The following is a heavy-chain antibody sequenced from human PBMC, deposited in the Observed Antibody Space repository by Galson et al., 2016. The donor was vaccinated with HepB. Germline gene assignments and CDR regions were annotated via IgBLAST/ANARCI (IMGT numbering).Heavy chain of an antibody. J-gene: IGHJ2*01. CDR2: IKKDGSEI. V-gene: IGHV3-7*04. Sequence: SLRLSCAASGFTLGNYWMNWARQAPGKGLEWLANIKKDGSEINYEDSVKGRFTISRDNAKNSLYLQMNSLRAEDTALYYCTRNFDLWGRGTQVTVSS. CDR1: GFTLGNYW. CDR3: TRNFDL.